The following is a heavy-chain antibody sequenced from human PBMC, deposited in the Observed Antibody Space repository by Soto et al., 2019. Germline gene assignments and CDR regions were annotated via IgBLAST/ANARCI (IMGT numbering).Heavy chain of an antibody. CDR2: ISGSGGST. V-gene: IGHV3-23*01. D-gene: IGHD6-19*01. J-gene: IGHJ4*02. CDR3: AKRGRGAVAFDY. Sequence: EVQLLESGGGLVQPGGSLRLSCAASGFTFSSYAMSWVRQAPGKGLDWVSNISGSGGSTYYADSVKGRFTISRDNSKNTLHLQKNSLRVEDTAVYYCAKRGRGAVAFDYWGQGALVTVSS. CDR1: GFTFSSYA.